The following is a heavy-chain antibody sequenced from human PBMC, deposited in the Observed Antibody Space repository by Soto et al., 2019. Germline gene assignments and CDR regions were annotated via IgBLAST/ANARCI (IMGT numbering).Heavy chain of an antibody. CDR1: GGSFSGYY. CDR3: ARNHVGPLRFAYNWFDP. D-gene: IGHD3-3*01. J-gene: IGHJ5*02. Sequence: SETLSLTCAVYGGSFSGYYWSWIRQPPGKGLEWIGEINHSGSTNYNPSLKSRVTISVDTSKNQFSLKLSSVTAADTAVYYCARNHVGPLRFAYNWFDPWGQGTLVTVSS. CDR2: INHSGST. V-gene: IGHV4-34*01.